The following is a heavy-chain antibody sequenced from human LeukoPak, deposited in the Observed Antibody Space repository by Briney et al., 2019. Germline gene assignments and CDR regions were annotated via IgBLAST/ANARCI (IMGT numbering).Heavy chain of an antibody. D-gene: IGHD1-26*01. V-gene: IGHV3-23*01. J-gene: IGHJ5*02. CDR3: AKDPYSSYRVNWFDP. CDR1: GFSFSSYA. Sequence: GGSLRLSCAASGFSFSSYAMSWVRQAPGKGLEWVSSISGSGGATYYADSVKGRFTISRDNSKNTLYLQMNTLRAGDTAVYYCAKDPYSSYRVNWFDPWGQGTLVTVSS. CDR2: ISGSGGAT.